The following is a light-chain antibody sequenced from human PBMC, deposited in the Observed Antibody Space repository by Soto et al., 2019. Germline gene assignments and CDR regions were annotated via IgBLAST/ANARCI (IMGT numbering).Light chain of an antibody. CDR2: DAS. CDR3: QQYGSSPFT. CDR1: QSVSSN. Sequence: EIVMTQSPATLSVSPGERATLSCRASQSVSSNLAWYQQKPGQAPRLLIYDASTRATGVPARFSGSGSGTEFTLTISSLQSEDSAVYYCQQYGSSPFTFGPGTKVDIK. J-gene: IGKJ3*01. V-gene: IGKV3-15*01.